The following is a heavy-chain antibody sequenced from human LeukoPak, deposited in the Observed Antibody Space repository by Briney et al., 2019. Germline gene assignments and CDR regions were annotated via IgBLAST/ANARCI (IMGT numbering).Heavy chain of an antibody. Sequence: ASVKVSCKVSGYTLTELSMHWVRQAPGKGLEWKGGFDPEDGETIYAQKFQGRVTMTEDTSTDTAYMELSSLRSEDTAVYYCARGLGGSYPGEFDYWGQGTLVTVSS. D-gene: IGHD1-26*01. J-gene: IGHJ4*02. CDR2: FDPEDGET. V-gene: IGHV1-24*01. CDR3: ARGLGGSYPGEFDY. CDR1: GYTLTELS.